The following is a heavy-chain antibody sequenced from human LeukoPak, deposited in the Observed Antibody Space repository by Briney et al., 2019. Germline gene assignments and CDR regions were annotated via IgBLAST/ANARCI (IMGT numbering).Heavy chain of an antibody. Sequence: SETLSLTCAVYGGPFSGYHWSWIRQPPGKGLEWIGEINHSGSTNYNPSLKSRVTISVDTTKNQFSLKLSSVTAADTAVYYCARGRIDGYNPWGQGTLVTVSS. J-gene: IGHJ5*02. CDR1: GGPFSGYH. CDR2: INHSGST. V-gene: IGHV4-34*01. CDR3: ARGRIDGYNP. D-gene: IGHD5-24*01.